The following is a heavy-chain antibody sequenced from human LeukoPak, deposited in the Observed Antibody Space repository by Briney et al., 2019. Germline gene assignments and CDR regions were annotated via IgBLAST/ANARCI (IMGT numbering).Heavy chain of an antibody. CDR1: GFSFKNYW. Sequence: GGSLRLSCVASGFSFKNYWMSWFRQAPGKGLEWVGNIKTDGGEKYYVDSVRGRFTISRDNAKNSLYLQMNSLRAEDTAVYYCAREGYYYDSSGYYHHPGGFLGYWGQGTLVTVSS. CDR2: IKTDGGEK. V-gene: IGHV3-7*03. CDR3: AREGYYYDSSGYYHHPGGFLGY. D-gene: IGHD3-22*01. J-gene: IGHJ4*02.